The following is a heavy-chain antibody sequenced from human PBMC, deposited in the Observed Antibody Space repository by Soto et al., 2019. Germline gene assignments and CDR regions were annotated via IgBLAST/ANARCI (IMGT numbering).Heavy chain of an antibody. CDR1: GGSFSGYY. CDR2: INHSGST. Sequence: SETLSLTCAVYGGSFSGYYWTWIRQPPGTGLEWIGEINHSGSTNYNPSLKSRVTISVDTSKNQFSLKLSSVTAADTAVYYCARERGDYYDSSGPRLIDYWGQGTLVTVSS. CDR3: ARERGDYYDSSGPRLIDY. J-gene: IGHJ4*02. V-gene: IGHV4-34*01. D-gene: IGHD3-22*01.